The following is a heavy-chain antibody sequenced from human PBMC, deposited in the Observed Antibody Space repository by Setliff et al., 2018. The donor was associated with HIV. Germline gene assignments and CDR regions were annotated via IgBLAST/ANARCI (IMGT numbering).Heavy chain of an antibody. D-gene: IGHD3-3*01. V-gene: IGHV4-59*11. J-gene: IGHJ1*01. CDR3: ARDISEGFFLERASEH. CDR1: GGSMTTHF. Sequence: SETLSLTCTVSGGSMTTHFWSWIRQPPGKGLEWIGSVYYSGSTNYNPSLKSRVTISLDTSENQFSLNLNSVTAADTVVYYCARDISEGFFLERASEHWSQGTLVTVSS. CDR2: VYYSGST.